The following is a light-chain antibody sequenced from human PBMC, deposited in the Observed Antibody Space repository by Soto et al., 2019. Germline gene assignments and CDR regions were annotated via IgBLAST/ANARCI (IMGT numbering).Light chain of an antibody. V-gene: IGKV3-11*01. CDR2: DAY. J-gene: IGKJ5*01. CDR3: QQRSNWPPIT. CDR1: QSVSSN. Sequence: EIVMTQSNATLSVSPGERATLSCRASQSVSSNLAWYQQKPGQAPRLLIYDAYNRATGIPARFSGSGSGTDFTLTISSLEPEDFVVYYCQQRSNWPPITFGQGTRLEIK.